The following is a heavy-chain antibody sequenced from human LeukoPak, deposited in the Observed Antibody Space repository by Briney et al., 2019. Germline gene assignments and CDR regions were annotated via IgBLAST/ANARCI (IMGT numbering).Heavy chain of an antibody. CDR2: INHSGST. D-gene: IGHD3-22*01. CDR3: ASRDENSSTYYYDSSGFAP. CDR1: GGSFSGYY. J-gene: IGHJ3*01. V-gene: IGHV4-34*01. Sequence: SETLSLTCAVCGGSFSGYYWSWIRQPPGKGLEWIGEINHSGSTNYNPSLKSRVTISVDTSKNQFSLKLSSVTAADTAVYYCASRDENSSTYYYDSSGFAPWGQGTMVTVSS.